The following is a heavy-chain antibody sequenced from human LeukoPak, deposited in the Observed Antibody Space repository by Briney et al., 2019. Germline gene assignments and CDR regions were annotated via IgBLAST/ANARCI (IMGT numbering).Heavy chain of an antibody. J-gene: IGHJ6*02. Sequence: PGGSLRLSCAASGFTFSTYAMTWVRQAPGKGLEWVSTISGSGGSTYYADSVKGRFTISRDNAKNSLYLQMSNLRAEDTAVYFCARGGGLDVWGQGATVTVSS. CDR1: GFTFSTYA. V-gene: IGHV3-23*01. CDR3: ARGGGLDV. D-gene: IGHD3-16*01. CDR2: ISGSGGST.